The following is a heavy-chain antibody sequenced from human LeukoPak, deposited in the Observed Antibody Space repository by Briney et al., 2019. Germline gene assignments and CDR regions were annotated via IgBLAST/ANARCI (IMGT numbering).Heavy chain of an antibody. V-gene: IGHV1-2*02. CDR3: ARFEDYGGNRDVFDI. Sequence: ASVKDSCKASGYTFTAYYINWVRQAPGQGLEWMGWINPHSGGAVYAQGFQGRVTMTRDTSISTAYMELSRLRSDDTAVYYCARFEDYGGNRDVFDIWGQGTMVTVSS. J-gene: IGHJ3*02. CDR2: INPHSGGA. D-gene: IGHD4-23*01. CDR1: GYTFTAYY.